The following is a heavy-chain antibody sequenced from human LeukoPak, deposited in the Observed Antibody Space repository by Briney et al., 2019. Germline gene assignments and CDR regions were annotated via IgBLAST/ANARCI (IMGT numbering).Heavy chain of an antibody. CDR2: IIPISGAA. J-gene: IGHJ6*03. CDR3: ARETGTVPFHNVLTGRQDFYYYYIDV. D-gene: IGHD3-9*01. Sequence: ASVKVSCKASGYIFNTFDINWVRQAPGQGLEWMGGIIPISGAAEYAQKFQGRVTITADEPTTTAYMELTSLTSDDTAVYYCARETGTVPFHNVLTGRQDFYYYYIDVWGKGTTVTVSS. V-gene: IGHV1-69*13. CDR1: GYIFNTFD.